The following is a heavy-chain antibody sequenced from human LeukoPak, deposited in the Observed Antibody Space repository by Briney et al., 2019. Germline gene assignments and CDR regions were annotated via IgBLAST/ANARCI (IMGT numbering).Heavy chain of an antibody. V-gene: IGHV3-30*18. Sequence: PGGSLRLSCGASGFTFSSYGMHWVRQAPGKGLEWVAVISYDGSNKYYADSVKGRFTISRDNSKNTLYLQMNSLRAEDTAVYYCAKERVHYGDYYYYYYMDVWGKGTTVTVSS. CDR2: ISYDGSNK. D-gene: IGHD4-17*01. J-gene: IGHJ6*03. CDR1: GFTFSSYG. CDR3: AKERVHYGDYYYYYYMDV.